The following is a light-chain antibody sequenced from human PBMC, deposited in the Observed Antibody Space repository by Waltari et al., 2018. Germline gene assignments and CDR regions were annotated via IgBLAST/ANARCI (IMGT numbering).Light chain of an antibody. CDR3: QQSYTTPIT. CDR1: QRITSY. Sequence: DIQMTQSPSSLSASVGDRFTITCRTSQRITSYLNWYQQKPGKAPKLLIYGASSLQSGVPSRFSGSGSGTDFTLTISSLHPEDFATYYCQQSYTTPITFGQGTRLEIK. J-gene: IGKJ5*01. CDR2: GAS. V-gene: IGKV1-39*01.